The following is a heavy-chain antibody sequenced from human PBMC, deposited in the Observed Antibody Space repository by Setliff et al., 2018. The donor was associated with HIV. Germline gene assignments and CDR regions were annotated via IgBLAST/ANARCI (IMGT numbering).Heavy chain of an antibody. CDR1: GFTFGDYA. Sequence: GGSLRLSCTASGFTFGDYAVSWVRQAPGKGLEWVGVIRGKACGETADFAASLKGRFTISRDDSKSIAYLQMNSLKTEDTAVYYCARGVPAVTGYHFDYWGQGTLVTVSS. D-gene: IGHD6-19*01. CDR2: IRGKACGETA. CDR3: ARGVPAVTGYHFDY. J-gene: IGHJ4*02. V-gene: IGHV3-49*04.